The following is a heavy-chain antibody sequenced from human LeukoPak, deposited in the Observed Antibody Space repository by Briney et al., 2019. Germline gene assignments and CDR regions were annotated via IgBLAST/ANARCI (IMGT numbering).Heavy chain of an antibody. CDR1: GFTVSSNY. D-gene: IGHD4/OR15-4a*01. CDR2: IYSGGST. Sequence: GGSLRLSCAASGFTVSSNYMSWVRQAPGEGLEWVSVIYSGGSTYYADSVKGRFTISRDNSKNTLYLQMNSLRAEDTAVYYCARERGDYGTLDYWGQGTLVTVSS. J-gene: IGHJ4*02. V-gene: IGHV3-66*02. CDR3: ARERGDYGTLDY.